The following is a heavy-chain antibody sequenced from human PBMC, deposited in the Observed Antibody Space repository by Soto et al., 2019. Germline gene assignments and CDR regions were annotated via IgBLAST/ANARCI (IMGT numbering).Heavy chain of an antibody. V-gene: IGHV3-7*01. D-gene: IGHD6-19*01. CDR2: IKQDGSEK. Sequence: PGKGLEWVANIKQDGSEKYYVDSVEGRFTISRDNAKNSLYLQMNSLRAEDTAVYYCARSVEDTSAWYAYWGQGTLVPVSS. CDR3: ARSVEDTSAWYAY. J-gene: IGHJ4*02.